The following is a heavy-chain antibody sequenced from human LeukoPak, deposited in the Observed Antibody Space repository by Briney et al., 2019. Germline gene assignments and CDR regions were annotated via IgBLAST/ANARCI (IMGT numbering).Heavy chain of an antibody. CDR2: INPSGGST. CDR3: AREEGLVVPAARDDY. J-gene: IGHJ4*02. Sequence: ASVKLSCKASGYTFTSYYMHWVRQAPGQGLEWMGIINPSGGSTSYAQKFQGRVTMTRDTSTSTVYMELSSLRSEDTAVYYCAREEGLVVPAARDDYWGQGTRVTLSS. V-gene: IGHV1-46*01. CDR1: GYTFTSYY. D-gene: IGHD2-2*01.